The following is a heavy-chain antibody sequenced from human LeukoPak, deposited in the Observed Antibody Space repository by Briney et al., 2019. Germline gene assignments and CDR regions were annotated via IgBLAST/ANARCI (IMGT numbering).Heavy chain of an antibody. CDR1: GFTFSSYG. J-gene: IGHJ4*02. Sequence: PGGSLRLSCAASGFTFSSYGMHWVRQAPGKGLEWVAFIRYDGSNKYYADSVKGRFTISRDNSKNTLYLQMNSLRAEDTAVYYCVRKPVGDMPFDYWGQGTLVTVSS. V-gene: IGHV3-30*02. D-gene: IGHD2-21*02. CDR2: IRYDGSNK. CDR3: VRKPVGDMPFDY.